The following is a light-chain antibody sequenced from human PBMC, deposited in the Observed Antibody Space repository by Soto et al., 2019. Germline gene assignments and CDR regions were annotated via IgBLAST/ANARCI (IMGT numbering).Light chain of an antibody. CDR2: DAS. CDR3: QQRSK. Sequence: EIVLTQSPATLSLSPGERATLSCRASQSVSSYLAWYQQKPGQAPRLLIYDASNRATDIPARFSGSGSGTDFTLTISSLEPEDFAVYYCQQRSKFGQGTKVEIK. V-gene: IGKV3-11*01. J-gene: IGKJ1*01. CDR1: QSVSSY.